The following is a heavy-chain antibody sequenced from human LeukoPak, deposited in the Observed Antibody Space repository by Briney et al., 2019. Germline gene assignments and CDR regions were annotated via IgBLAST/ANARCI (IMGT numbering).Heavy chain of an antibody. Sequence: KASETLSLTCTVSGGSISSSTYYWGWIRQPPSKGLEWIGSIYYSGSTYYNPSLKSPVTISVATSNNQFSLKLSSVPAADTAVYYCARRSRRYYFDTWGQGTLVTVSS. CDR3: ARRSRRYYFDT. D-gene: IGHD3-10*01. V-gene: IGHV4-39*01. J-gene: IGHJ4*02. CDR2: IYYSGST. CDR1: GGSISSSTYY.